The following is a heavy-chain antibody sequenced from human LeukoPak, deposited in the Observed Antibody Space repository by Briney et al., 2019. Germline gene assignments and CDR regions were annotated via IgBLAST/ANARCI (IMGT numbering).Heavy chain of an antibody. CDR1: GFTFSSYW. CDR3: ARDKVGGVVAASPFDP. J-gene: IGHJ5*02. CDR2: IKQDGSEK. D-gene: IGHD2-15*01. Sequence: GGSLRLSCAASGFTFSSYWMSWVRQAPGKGLEWVANIKQDGSEKYYVDSVKGRFTISRDNAKNSLYLQMSSLRAEDTAVYYCARDKVGGVVAASPFDPWGQGTLVTVSS. V-gene: IGHV3-7*01.